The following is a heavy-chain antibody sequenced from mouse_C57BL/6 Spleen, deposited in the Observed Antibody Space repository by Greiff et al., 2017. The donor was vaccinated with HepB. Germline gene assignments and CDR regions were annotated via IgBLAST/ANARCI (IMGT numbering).Heavy chain of an antibody. CDR1: GYSFTGYF. V-gene: IGHV1-20*01. J-gene: IGHJ2*01. CDR3: ARRGLRSDYFDY. CDR2: INPYNGDT. Sequence: EVQLQQSGPELVKPGDSVKISCKASGYSFTGYFMNWVMQSHGKSLEWFGRINPYNGDTFYNQKFKGKATLTVDKSSSTAHMELRSLTSEDSAVYYCARRGLRSDYFDYWGQGTTLTVSS. D-gene: IGHD1-1*01.